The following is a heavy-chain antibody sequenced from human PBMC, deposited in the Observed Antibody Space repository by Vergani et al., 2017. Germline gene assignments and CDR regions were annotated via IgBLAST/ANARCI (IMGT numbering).Heavy chain of an antibody. CDR3: ARETAPWGYSYGYFDY. J-gene: IGHJ4*02. D-gene: IGHD5-18*01. Sequence: QLQLQESGPGLVKPSETLSLTCTVSGGSISSSSYYWGWIRQPPGKGLEWIGSIYYSGSTYYNPSLKSRVTISVDTSKNQFSLKLSSVTAADTAVYYCARETAPWGYSYGYFDYWGQGTLVTVSS. V-gene: IGHV4-39*07. CDR1: GGSISSSSYY. CDR2: IYYSGST.